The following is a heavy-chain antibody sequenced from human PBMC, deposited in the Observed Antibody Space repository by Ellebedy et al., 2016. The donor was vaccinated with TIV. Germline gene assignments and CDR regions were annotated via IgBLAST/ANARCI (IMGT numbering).Heavy chain of an antibody. Sequence: SETLSLTCTVSGGSISSYYWSWIRQPPGKGLEWIGYIHYTGSTNYNPSLKSRVTISVDTSKNQFSLKLSSVTAADTAVYYCARAYCSSTSCYTYYFDYWGQGTLVTVSS. V-gene: IGHV4-59*12. J-gene: IGHJ4*02. CDR1: GGSISSYY. CDR3: ARAYCSSTSCYTYYFDY. CDR2: IHYTGST. D-gene: IGHD2-2*02.